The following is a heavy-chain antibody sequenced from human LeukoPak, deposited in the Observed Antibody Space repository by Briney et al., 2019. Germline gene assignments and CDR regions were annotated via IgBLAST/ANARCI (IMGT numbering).Heavy chain of an antibody. J-gene: IGHJ6*03. CDR3: ARDWKVRSGPSETNYYYYYMDV. Sequence: GSSVKVSCKASGGTFSSYAISWVRQAPGQGLEWMGRIIPIFGTANYAQKFQGRVTITTDESTSTAYMELSSLRSEDTAVYYCARDWKVRSGPSETNYYYYYMDVWGKGTRSPSP. D-gene: IGHD6-19*01. V-gene: IGHV1-69*05. CDR2: IIPIFGTA. CDR1: GGTFSSYA.